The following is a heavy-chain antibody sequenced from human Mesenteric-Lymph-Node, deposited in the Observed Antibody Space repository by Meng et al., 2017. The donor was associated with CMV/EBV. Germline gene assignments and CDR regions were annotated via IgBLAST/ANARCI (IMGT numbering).Heavy chain of an antibody. V-gene: IGHV3-21*04. D-gene: IGHD2-2*01. CDR3: AKMDCSISCSHFDY. CDR2: ISSGGTYI. CDR1: GFIFSTYS. Sequence: GGSLRLSCAASGFIFSTYSMNWVRQAPGKGLEWVSSISSGGTYIHNADSVEGRFTISRDNAKNSLYLQMSSLRAEDTAVYYCAKMDCSISCSHFDYWGQGTLVTVSS. J-gene: IGHJ4*02.